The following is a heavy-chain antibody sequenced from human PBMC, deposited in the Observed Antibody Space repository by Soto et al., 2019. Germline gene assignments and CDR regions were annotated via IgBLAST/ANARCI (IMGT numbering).Heavy chain of an antibody. CDR1: GYTFTFYW. Sequence: VESLKISCQASGYTFTFYWICWVHQTPREGLELMGIIYPSASDTRYSPSFQGVVTISADQTITPAYLQWARLKASDTAIYYSVRGGTTVSHPFDLWGQGTPVTVSS. J-gene: IGHJ4*02. CDR3: VRGGTTVSHPFDL. D-gene: IGHD1-1*01. V-gene: IGHV5-51*07. CDR2: IYPSASDT.